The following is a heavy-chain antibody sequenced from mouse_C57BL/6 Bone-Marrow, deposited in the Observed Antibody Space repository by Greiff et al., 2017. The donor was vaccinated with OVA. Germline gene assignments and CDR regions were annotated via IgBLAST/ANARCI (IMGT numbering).Heavy chain of an antibody. CDR3: TPDLYGDGGGYAMDD. D-gene: IGHD2-13*01. J-gene: IGHJ4*01. V-gene: IGHV14-4*01. Sequence: VQLQQSGAELVRPGASVKLSCTASGFNIKDDYMHWVKQRPEQGLEWIGWIDPENGDTEYASKFKGKATIPADTSSNTAYLQLSGLTSEDTAVYYCTPDLYGDGGGYAMDDWGQGTSVTVSS. CDR1: GFNIKDDY. CDR2: IDPENGDT.